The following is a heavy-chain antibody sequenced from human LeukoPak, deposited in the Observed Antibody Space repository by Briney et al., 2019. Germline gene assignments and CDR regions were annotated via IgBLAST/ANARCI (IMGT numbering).Heavy chain of an antibody. CDR3: TTVSMVRGDFDY. CDR2: IKSKTDGGTT. Sequence: PGGSLRLSCAASGFTFSNAWMSWVRQAPGKGLEWGGRIKSKTDGGTTDYAARVKGRFTISRDDSKNTLYLQMNSLKTEDTAVYYCTTVSMVRGDFDYWGQGTLVTVSS. D-gene: IGHD3-10*01. V-gene: IGHV3-15*01. CDR1: GFTFSNAW. J-gene: IGHJ4*02.